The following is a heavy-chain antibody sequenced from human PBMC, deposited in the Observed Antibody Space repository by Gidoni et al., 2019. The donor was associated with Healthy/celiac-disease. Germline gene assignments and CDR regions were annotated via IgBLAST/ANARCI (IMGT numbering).Heavy chain of an antibody. V-gene: IGHV3-7*03. J-gene: IGHJ6*02. D-gene: IGHD4-17*01. CDR3: ATSPYGDYFYYYYGMDV. CDR1: GFTFSSYW. Sequence: EVQLVESGGGLVQPGGSLRLSWAASGFTFSSYWMSWVRQAPGKGLEWVANIKQDGSEKFYVDSVKGRFTISRDNAKNSLYLQMNSLRAEDTAVYYCATSPYGDYFYYYYGMDVWGQGTTVTVSS. CDR2: IKQDGSEK.